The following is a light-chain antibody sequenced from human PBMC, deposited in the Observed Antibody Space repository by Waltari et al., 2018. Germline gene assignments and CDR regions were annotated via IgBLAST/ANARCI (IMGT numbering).Light chain of an antibody. CDR2: DVS. CDR1: SSDVGGYNY. CDR3: SSYTSSSTWVV. J-gene: IGLJ2*01. Sequence: QSALTQPASVSGSPGQSITISCTGTSSDVGGYNYVSWYQQHPGKAPKLMIYDVSKRPSGVSNLFSGSKAGNTASLTISGLQAEDEADYYCSSYTSSSTWVVFGGGTKLTVL. V-gene: IGLV2-14*01.